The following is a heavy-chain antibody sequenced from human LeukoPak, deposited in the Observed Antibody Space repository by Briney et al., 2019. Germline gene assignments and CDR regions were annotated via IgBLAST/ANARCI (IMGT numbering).Heavy chain of an antibody. V-gene: IGHV1-3*01. Sequence: GASVKVSCKAFEYTFISYSIHWVRQAPGQRLEWMGWINAGKGNMKYSQNLQGRVTVTGDTSASTAYMELSSLTSEDTAVYYCARGSCSSTSCFMDVWGQGTTVTVSS. J-gene: IGHJ6*02. CDR3: ARGSCSSTSCFMDV. D-gene: IGHD2-2*01. CDR2: INAGKGNM. CDR1: EYTFISYS.